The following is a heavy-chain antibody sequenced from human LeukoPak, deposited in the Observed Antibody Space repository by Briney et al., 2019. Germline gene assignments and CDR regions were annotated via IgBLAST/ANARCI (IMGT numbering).Heavy chain of an antibody. CDR1: GFTFSTYE. D-gene: IGHD6-19*01. Sequence: GGSLRLSCAASGFTFSTYEMNWVRQAPGKGLEWVSYISGSGGTIYYADSVKGRFTVSRDNAKNSLYLQMNSLRAEDTAVYYCARDTGHIAVAGSPHEYWGQGTLVTVSS. CDR3: ARDTGHIAVAGSPHEY. J-gene: IGHJ4*02. CDR2: ISGSGGTI. V-gene: IGHV3-48*03.